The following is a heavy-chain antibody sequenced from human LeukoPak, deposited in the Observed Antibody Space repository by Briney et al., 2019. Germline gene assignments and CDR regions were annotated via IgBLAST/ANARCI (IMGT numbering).Heavy chain of an antibody. CDR2: IIPIFGTA. CDR3: AREKWNDILTGYYISVGAFDI. D-gene: IGHD3-9*01. Sequence: GASVKVSCKASGGTFSSYAISWVRQAPGQGFEWMGGIIPIFGTANYAQKFQGRVTITADESTSTAYMELSSLRSEDTAVYYCAREKWNDILTGYYISVGAFDIWGQGTMVTVSS. V-gene: IGHV1-69*13. CDR1: GGTFSSYA. J-gene: IGHJ3*02.